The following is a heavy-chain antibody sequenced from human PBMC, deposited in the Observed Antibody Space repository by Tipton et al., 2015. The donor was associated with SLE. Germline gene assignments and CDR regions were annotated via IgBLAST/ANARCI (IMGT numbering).Heavy chain of an antibody. CDR1: YY. V-gene: IGHV4-39*07. Sequence: YYWGWIRQPPGKGLEWIGSIYYSGSTYYNPSLKSRVTISVDTSKDQFSLKPSSVTAADTAVYYCARHDGIVVGAPFDYWGQGTLVTVSS. D-gene: IGHD1-26*01. CDR3: ARHDGIVVGAPFDY. J-gene: IGHJ4*02. CDR2: IYYSGST.